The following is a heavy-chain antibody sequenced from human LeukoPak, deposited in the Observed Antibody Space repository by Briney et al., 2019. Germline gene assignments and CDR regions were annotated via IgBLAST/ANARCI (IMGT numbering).Heavy chain of an antibody. CDR1: GYTFSNYT. D-gene: IGHD5-12*01. J-gene: IGHJ4*02. CDR2: IIPIFGTA. Sequence: AASVNVSCKAAGYTFSNYTISWVRQAPGQGLEWMGMIIPIFGTANYAQKFQGRVTITADKSTSTAYMELSSLRSEDTAVYYCARFFSDYDVYWGQGTLVTVSS. V-gene: IGHV1-69*08. CDR3: ARFFSDYDVY.